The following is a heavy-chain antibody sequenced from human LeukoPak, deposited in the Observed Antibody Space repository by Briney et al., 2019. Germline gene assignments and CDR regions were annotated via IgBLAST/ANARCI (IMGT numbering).Heavy chain of an antibody. J-gene: IGHJ4*02. V-gene: IGHV3-7*01. D-gene: IGHD3-16*02. CDR1: GFTFSSYW. CDR2: IKQDESEK. CDR3: ARDFFAFGGVIALLDY. Sequence: GGSLRLSCAASGFTFSSYWMSWVRQAPGKGLEWVANIKQDESEKYYVDSVKGRFTISRDNAKNSLYLQMNSLRDEDTAVYYCARDFFAFGGVIALLDYWGQGTLVTVSS.